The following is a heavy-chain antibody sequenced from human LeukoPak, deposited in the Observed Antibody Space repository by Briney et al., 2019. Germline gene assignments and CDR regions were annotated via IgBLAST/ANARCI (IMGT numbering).Heavy chain of an antibody. CDR2: INPSGGST. CDR3: ARDGSFYFDH. D-gene: IGHD1-1*01. Sequence: ASVKVSCKASGYTFSSYYMHWVRQAPGQGLEWMGIINPSGGSTTYAQKFQGRVTMTRDTSTSTVYMELSSLRSEYTGVYYCARDGSFYFDHWGQGTLVTVSS. V-gene: IGHV1-46*01. CDR1: GYTFSSYY. J-gene: IGHJ4*02.